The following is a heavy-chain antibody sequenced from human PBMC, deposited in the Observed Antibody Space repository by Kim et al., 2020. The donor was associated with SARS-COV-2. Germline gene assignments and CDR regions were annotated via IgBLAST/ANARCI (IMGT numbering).Heavy chain of an antibody. CDR3: AREKYSSGWNHDAFDI. Sequence: ASVKVSCKASGYTFTSYGISWVRQAPGQGLEWMGWISAYNGNTNYAQKLQGRVTMTTDTSTSTAYMELRSLRSDDTAVYYCAREKYSSGWNHDAFDIWGQGTMVTVSS. CDR2: ISAYNGNT. V-gene: IGHV1-18*01. D-gene: IGHD6-19*01. CDR1: GYTFTSYG. J-gene: IGHJ3*02.